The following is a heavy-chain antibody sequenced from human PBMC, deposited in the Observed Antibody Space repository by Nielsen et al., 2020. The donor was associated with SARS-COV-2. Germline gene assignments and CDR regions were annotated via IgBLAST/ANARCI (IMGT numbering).Heavy chain of an antibody. Sequence: GESLKISCAASGFTFSSYWMSWVRQAPGKGLEWVANIKQDGSEKYYVDSVKGRFTISRDNAKNSLYLQMNSLRAEDTAVYYCARGWTDSSVPGYWGQGTLVTVSS. CDR2: IKQDGSEK. CDR3: ARGWTDSSVPGY. D-gene: IGHD3-22*01. V-gene: IGHV3-7*01. CDR1: GFTFSSYW. J-gene: IGHJ4*02.